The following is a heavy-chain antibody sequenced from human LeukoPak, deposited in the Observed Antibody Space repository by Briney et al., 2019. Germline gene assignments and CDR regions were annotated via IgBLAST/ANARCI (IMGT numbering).Heavy chain of an antibody. J-gene: IGHJ1*01. CDR2: ISGSGGST. D-gene: IGHD2-21*02. CDR3: AKEAYCGGDCQGDFQH. CDR1: GFTFSSYA. V-gene: IGHV3-23*01. Sequence: GGSLRLSCAASGFTFSSYAMSWVRQAPGKGLEWVSVISGSGGSTYYADSVKGRLTISRDNSKTTLYLQMNSLRAEDTAIYYCAKEAYCGGDCQGDFQHWGQGTLVTVSS.